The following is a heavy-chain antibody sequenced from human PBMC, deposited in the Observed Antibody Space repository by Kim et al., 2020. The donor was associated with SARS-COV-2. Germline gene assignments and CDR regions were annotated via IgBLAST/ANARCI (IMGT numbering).Heavy chain of an antibody. J-gene: IGHJ4*02. Sequence: GGSLRLSCAASGFTFDSYAMSWVRQAPGKGLEWVSDISGSGGSTYYAESVKGRFTMSRDNSKNTLYLQLNSLRAEDTAIYYCAKDMDYSSSLIDYWGQGTLVTVSS. CDR1: GFTFDSYA. D-gene: IGHD6-6*01. CDR2: ISGSGGST. V-gene: IGHV3-23*01. CDR3: AKDMDYSSSLIDY.